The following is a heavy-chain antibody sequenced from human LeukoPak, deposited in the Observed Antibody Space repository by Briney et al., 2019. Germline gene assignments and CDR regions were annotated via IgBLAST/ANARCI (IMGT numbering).Heavy chain of an antibody. CDR1: GGSISSSSYY. Sequence: SETLSLTCTVSGGSISSSSYYWGWIRQPPGKGLEWIGSIYYSGSTYYNPSLKSRVTISVDTSKNQFSLKLSSVTAADTAVYYCARANSGYDLTRVFDYWGQGTLVTVSS. D-gene: IGHD5-12*01. CDR3: ARANSGYDLTRVFDY. V-gene: IGHV4-39*07. J-gene: IGHJ4*02. CDR2: IYYSGST.